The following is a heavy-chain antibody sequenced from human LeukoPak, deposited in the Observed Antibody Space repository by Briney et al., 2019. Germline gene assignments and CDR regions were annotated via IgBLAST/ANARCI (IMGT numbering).Heavy chain of an antibody. CDR1: GGSFSGYY. J-gene: IGHJ4*02. V-gene: IGHV4-34*01. CDR2: IYHSGST. CDR3: ARMDMTTVTRDY. D-gene: IGHD4-17*01. Sequence: SETLSLTCAVYGGSFSGYYWSWIRQPPGKGLEWIGSIYHSGSTYYNPSLKSRVTISVDTSKNQFSLKLSSVTAADTAVYYCARMDMTTVTRDYWGQGTLVTVSS.